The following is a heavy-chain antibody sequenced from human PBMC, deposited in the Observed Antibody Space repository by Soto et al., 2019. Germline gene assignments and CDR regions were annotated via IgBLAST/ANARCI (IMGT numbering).Heavy chain of an antibody. J-gene: IGHJ3*01. CDR1: GFTFSSSE. Sequence: GGSLRLSCAASGFTFSSSEMYWVRQAPGKGLEWISYIHPGGQTIFYAESVKGRFTISRDNAKNSVYLQMNSLRAEDTAVYYCARRGSRWGHGTMVTVSS. CDR2: IHPGGQTI. V-gene: IGHV3-48*03. CDR3: ARRGSR. D-gene: IGHD2-15*01.